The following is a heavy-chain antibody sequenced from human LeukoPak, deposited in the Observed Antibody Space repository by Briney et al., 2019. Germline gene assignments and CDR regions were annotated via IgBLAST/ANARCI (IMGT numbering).Heavy chain of an antibody. CDR3: ARADLLTGYYILDF. V-gene: IGHV1-2*02. CDR1: GYTFTDYY. D-gene: IGHD3-9*01. Sequence: ASVKVSCKASGYTFTDYYMHCVRQAPGQGLEWMGWINPNSGATKFAQKFQGRVSMTRDASISTAYMELSRLRSDDTAVYYCARADLLTGYYILDFWGQGTLVTVSS. CDR2: INPNSGAT. J-gene: IGHJ4*02.